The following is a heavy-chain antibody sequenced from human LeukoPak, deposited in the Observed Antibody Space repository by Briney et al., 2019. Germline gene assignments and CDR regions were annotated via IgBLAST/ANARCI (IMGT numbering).Heavy chain of an antibody. Sequence: GGSLRLSCVASGFNFSNYAMHWVRQAPGKGLEFVSAISRSGGDTSYGNFVKGRFSISRDNIRNTVDLQMGALRPEDSGIYYCARIPEYWGQRTLVTVSS. J-gene: IGHJ4*02. CDR2: ISRSGGDT. CDR1: GFNFSNYA. V-gene: IGHV3-64*01. CDR3: ARIPEY. D-gene: IGHD2-21*01.